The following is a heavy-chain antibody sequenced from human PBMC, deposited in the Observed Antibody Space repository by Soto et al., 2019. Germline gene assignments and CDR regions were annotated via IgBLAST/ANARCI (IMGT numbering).Heavy chain of an antibody. CDR2: ISYDGSNK. CDR1: GFTFSSHA. D-gene: IGHD6-6*01. CDR3: ARDRGSIAASGMDV. J-gene: IGHJ6*02. V-gene: IGHV3-30-3*01. Sequence: QVQLVESGGGVVQPGRSLRLSCAASGFTFSSHAMHWVRQAPGKGLEWVAVISYDGSNKYYADSVKGRFTISRDNSKNTLYLQMNSLRAEDTAVYYCARDRGSIAASGMDVWGQGTTVTVSS.